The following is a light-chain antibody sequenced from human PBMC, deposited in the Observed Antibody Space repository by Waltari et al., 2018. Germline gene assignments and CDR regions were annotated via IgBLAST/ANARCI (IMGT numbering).Light chain of an antibody. CDR2: EVI. CDR3: CSYAGSVV. CDR1: SSDIGSYNV. V-gene: IGLV2-23*02. Sequence: QSALTQPASVSGSPGQSITISCTGSSSDIGSYNVVSWYQHHPGKAPKLVICEVINRPSGVSNRFSGSKSGNTASLTISGLQAEDEADYYCCSYAGSVVFGGGTKLTVL. J-gene: IGLJ2*01.